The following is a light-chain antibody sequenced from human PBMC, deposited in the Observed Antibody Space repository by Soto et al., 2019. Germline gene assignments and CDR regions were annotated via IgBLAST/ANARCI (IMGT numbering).Light chain of an antibody. CDR2: GTS. CDR1: QSVSSSY. V-gene: IGKV3-20*01. J-gene: IGKJ1*01. CDR3: QQYGSLSWT. Sequence: EIVLTQSPGTLSLSPGERATLSCRASQSVSSSYLAWYHQKPGQPPRLLISGTSSRATGIPDRFSGSGSGTDFTLTISRLEPEDFAVYHCQQYGSLSWTFGQGTKVDIK.